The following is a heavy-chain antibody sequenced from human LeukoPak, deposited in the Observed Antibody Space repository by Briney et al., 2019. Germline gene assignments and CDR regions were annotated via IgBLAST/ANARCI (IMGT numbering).Heavy chain of an antibody. V-gene: IGHV1-69*05. CDR3: AREGTTGNYDFWSGYSNWFDP. D-gene: IGHD3-3*01. Sequence: ASVKVSCKASGGTFSSYAISWVRQAPGQGLEWMGGIIPIFGTANYAQEFQGRVTITTDESTSTAYMELSSLRSEDTAVYYCAREGTTGNYDFWSGYSNWFDPWGQGTLVTVSS. CDR1: GGTFSSYA. J-gene: IGHJ5*02. CDR2: IIPIFGTA.